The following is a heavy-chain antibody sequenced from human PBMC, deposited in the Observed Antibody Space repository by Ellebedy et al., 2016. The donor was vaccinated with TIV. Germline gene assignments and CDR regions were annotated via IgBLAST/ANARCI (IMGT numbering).Heavy chain of an antibody. D-gene: IGHD1-1*01. J-gene: IGHJ4*02. CDR3: AREVGTPIYYFDY. CDR1: GGSISSGDYY. V-gene: IGHV4-30-4*01. CDR2: IYYSGST. Sequence: SETLSLTCTVSGGSISSGDYYWSWIRQPPGKGLEWIGYIYYSGSTYYNPFLKSRVTISVDTSKNQFSLKLSSVTAADTAVYYCAREVGTPIYYFDYWGQGTLVTVSS.